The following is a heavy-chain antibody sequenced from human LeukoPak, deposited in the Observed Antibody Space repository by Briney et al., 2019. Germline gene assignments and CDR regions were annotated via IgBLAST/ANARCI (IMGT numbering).Heavy chain of an antibody. V-gene: IGHV3-64*01. CDR1: GFTFSSYA. D-gene: IGHD5-12*01. J-gene: IGHJ6*03. CDR3: ARDALVATAYYYYYYMDV. CDR2: ISSNGGST. Sequence: GGSLRLSCAASGFTFSSYAMHWVRQAPGKGLEYVSAISSNGGSTYYANSVKGRFTISRDNSKNTLYLQMGGLRAEDMAVYHCARDALVATAYYYYYYMDVWGKGTTVTVSS.